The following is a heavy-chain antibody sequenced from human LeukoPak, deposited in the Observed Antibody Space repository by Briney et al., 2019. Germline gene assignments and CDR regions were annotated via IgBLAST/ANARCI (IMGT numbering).Heavy chain of an antibody. D-gene: IGHD3-9*01. Sequence: SETLSLTCTVSGGSISGSAYYWGWIRQPPGKGLEWIGSIYYTGSMYYNPSSGTTYYNPSLKSRVTISLDTSKNQFSLKLSSVTAADTAVYYCARVGGRYFDWLPSYYFDYWGQGTLVTVSS. V-gene: IGHV4-39*07. CDR2: IYYTGSMYYNPSSGTT. CDR1: GGSISGSAYY. J-gene: IGHJ4*02. CDR3: ARVGGRYFDWLPSYYFDY.